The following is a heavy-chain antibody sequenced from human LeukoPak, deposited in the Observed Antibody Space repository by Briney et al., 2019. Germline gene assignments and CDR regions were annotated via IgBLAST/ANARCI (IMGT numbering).Heavy chain of an antibody. D-gene: IGHD6-6*01. J-gene: IGHJ4*02. CDR3: VKDRSIAAPNNDFFDS. Sequence: QAGGSLRLSCSASGFTFNRFYLHWVRQAPGKGLEFVSHISSNGATTYYADSEKGRFTISRDNSKNTLYLQMSSLRADDTAVYYCVKDRSIAAPNNDFFDSWGQGALVTVSS. V-gene: IGHV3-64D*06. CDR2: ISSNGATT. CDR1: GFTFNRFY.